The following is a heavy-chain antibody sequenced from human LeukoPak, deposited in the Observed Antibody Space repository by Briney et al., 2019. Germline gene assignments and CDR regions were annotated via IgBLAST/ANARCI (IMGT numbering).Heavy chain of an antibody. Sequence: GGSLRLSCAASGFTFSSYAMHWVRQAPGKGLEWVAVISYDGSNKYYADSVKGRFTISRDNSKNTLYLQMNSLRAEDTAVYYCARDLYYGDYASTFDYWSQGTLVTVSS. CDR2: ISYDGSNK. CDR1: GFTFSSYA. D-gene: IGHD4-17*01. CDR3: ARDLYYGDYASTFDY. J-gene: IGHJ4*02. V-gene: IGHV3-30-3*01.